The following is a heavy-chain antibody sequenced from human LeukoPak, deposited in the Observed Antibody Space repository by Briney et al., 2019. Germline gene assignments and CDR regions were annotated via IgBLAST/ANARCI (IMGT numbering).Heavy chain of an antibody. CDR3: ATGPRNDP. V-gene: IGHV1-8*01. D-gene: IGHD1-14*01. CDR1: GYPFTKWE. Sequence: ASVKVSCKTSGYPFTKWEINWVRQAAGQGLEWLGWGHPDNGNTYYAQMFRGRVTMSRDTSTTTAQMELSGLRSNDTAVYFCATGPRNDPWGQGTLVTVSS. CDR2: GHPDNGNT. J-gene: IGHJ5*02.